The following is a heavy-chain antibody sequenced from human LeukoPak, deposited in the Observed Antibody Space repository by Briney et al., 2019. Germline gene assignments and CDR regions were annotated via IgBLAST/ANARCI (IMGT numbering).Heavy chain of an antibody. CDR3: ARESASGSSHPAPQPQNYYYYGMDV. CDR2: IYYSGST. V-gene: IGHV4-31*03. D-gene: IGHD3-10*01. CDR1: GGSISSGGYY. Sequence: SETLSLTCTVSGGSISSGGYYLSWIRQHPGTGLEWIAYIYYSGSTYYNPSLKSRVTISVDTSKNQFSLKLSSVTAADTAVYYCARESASGSSHPAPQPQNYYYYGMDVWGQGTTVTVSS. J-gene: IGHJ6*02.